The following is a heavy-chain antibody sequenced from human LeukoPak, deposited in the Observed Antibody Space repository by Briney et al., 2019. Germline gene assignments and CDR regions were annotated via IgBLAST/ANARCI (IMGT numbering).Heavy chain of an antibody. CDR2: ISYDGSNK. CDR1: GFTFSSYA. V-gene: IGHV3-30*04. J-gene: IGHJ4*02. CDR3: ARVSTAASLAIDY. Sequence: GGSLRLSCAASGFTFSSYAMHWVRQAPGKGLEWVAVISYDGSNKYYADSVKGRFTISRDNSKNTLYLQMNSLRAEDTAVYYCARVSTAASLAIDYWGQGTLVTVST. D-gene: IGHD6-13*01.